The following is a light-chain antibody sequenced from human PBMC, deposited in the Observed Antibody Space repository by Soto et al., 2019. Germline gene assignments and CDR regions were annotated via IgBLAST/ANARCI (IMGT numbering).Light chain of an antibody. Sequence: EIVLTQSPGTLSLSPGERATLSCRASQSLSSSYLAWYQQKPGQAPRLLIYGGSSRATGIPDKFSGSGSGTDFTLTISRLEPEDFAVYYCQHYESSPPSYTFGQGTKLEIK. CDR2: GGS. CDR3: QHYESSPPSYT. CDR1: QSLSSSY. V-gene: IGKV3-20*01. J-gene: IGKJ2*01.